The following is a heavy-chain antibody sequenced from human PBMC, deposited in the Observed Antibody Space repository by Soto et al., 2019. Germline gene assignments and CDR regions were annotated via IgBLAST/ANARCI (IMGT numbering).Heavy chain of an antibody. V-gene: IGHV3-33*01. Sequence: PGGSLRLSCAASGFTFSSYGMHWVRQAPGKGLEWVAVIWYDGSNKYYADSVKGRFTISRDNSKNTLYLQMNSLRAEDTAVYYCARDSGVVAAIISGMEVWGQGTTVTVSS. D-gene: IGHD2-21*02. CDR1: GFTFSSYG. CDR2: IWYDGSNK. J-gene: IGHJ6*02. CDR3: ARDSGVVAAIISGMEV.